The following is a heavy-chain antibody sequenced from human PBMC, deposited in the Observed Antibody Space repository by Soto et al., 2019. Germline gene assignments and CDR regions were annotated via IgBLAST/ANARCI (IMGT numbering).Heavy chain of an antibody. Sequence: GGSLRLSCAASGFTFRSYAMSWVRQAPGKGLEWVSSIIDSGASTYYADSVKGRFTISRDNSKNTLYLQMNSLRADDTAIYYCGTRYYDSSGPTPWFDPWGQGTLVTVS. CDR1: GFTFRSYA. CDR2: IIDSGAST. J-gene: IGHJ5*02. D-gene: IGHD3-22*01. V-gene: IGHV3-23*01. CDR3: GTRYYDSSGPTPWFDP.